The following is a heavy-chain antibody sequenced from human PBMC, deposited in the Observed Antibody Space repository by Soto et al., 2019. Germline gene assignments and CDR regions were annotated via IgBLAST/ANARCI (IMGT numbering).Heavy chain of an antibody. J-gene: IGHJ4*02. D-gene: IGHD1-20*01. CDR3: ARGITLPTPLDY. V-gene: IGHV1-3*01. CDR2: INAGNGNT. CDR1: GYTFTSYT. Sequence: GASVKVSCKASGYTFTSYTMHWVRQAPGQRLEWMGWINAGNGNTKYSQKFQGRVTITRDTSASTAYMELSSLRSEDTAVYYCARGITLPTPLDYWGQGTLVTVSS.